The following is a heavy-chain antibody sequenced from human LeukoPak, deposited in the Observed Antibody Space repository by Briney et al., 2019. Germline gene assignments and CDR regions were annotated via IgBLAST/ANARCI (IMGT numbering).Heavy chain of an antibody. Sequence: SETLSLTCTVSGGSISSYYWSWIRQPPGKGLEWIGYIYYSGSTNYNPSLKSRVTISVDTSKNQFSLKLSSVTAADTAVYYCARDHGIAARYYYYMDVWGKGTTVTVSS. CDR1: GGSISSYY. CDR3: ARDHGIAARYYYYMDV. J-gene: IGHJ6*03. D-gene: IGHD6-6*01. V-gene: IGHV4-59*01. CDR2: IYYSGST.